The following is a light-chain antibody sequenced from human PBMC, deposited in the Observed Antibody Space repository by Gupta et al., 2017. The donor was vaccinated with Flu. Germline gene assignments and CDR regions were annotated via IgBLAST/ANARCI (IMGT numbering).Light chain of an antibody. CDR3: QSYDGSLTAWV. CDR1: SSSDGGAYN. J-gene: IGLJ3*02. CDR2: GDI. Sequence: CSAGSSSDGGAYNVDSCQQQPGAAPTLLLYGDINRRPGGPDGFSGAKYGASVALASTGLHAEDEAAYYCQSYDGSLTAWVFGGGTKLTVL. V-gene: IGLV1-40*03.